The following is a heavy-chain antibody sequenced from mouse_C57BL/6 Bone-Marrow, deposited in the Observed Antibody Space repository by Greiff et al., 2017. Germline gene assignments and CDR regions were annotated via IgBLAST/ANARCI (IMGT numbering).Heavy chain of an antibody. D-gene: IGHD2-4*01. Sequence: VQLQQSGPELVKPGASVKISCKASGYTFTDYYINWVKQRPGQGLEWIGWIFPGSGSTYYNEKFKGKATLTVDKSSSTAYMLLSSLTSEDSAVYFCARSGYYDYDGYFDYWGQGTTLTVSS. CDR1: GYTFTDYY. V-gene: IGHV1-75*01. CDR3: ARSGYYDYDGYFDY. J-gene: IGHJ2*01. CDR2: IFPGSGST.